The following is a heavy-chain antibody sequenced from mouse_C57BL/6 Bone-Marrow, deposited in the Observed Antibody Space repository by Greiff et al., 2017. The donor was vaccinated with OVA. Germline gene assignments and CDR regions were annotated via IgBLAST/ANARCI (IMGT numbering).Heavy chain of an antibody. CDR1: GYTFTDYN. V-gene: IGHV1-18*01. CDR2: INPNNGGT. Sequence: VQLQQSGPELVKPGASVKIPCKASGYTFTDYNMDWVKQSHGKSLEWIGDINPNNGGTIYNQKFKGKATLTVDKSSSTAYMELRSLTSEDTAVYYGARSQTAQATPLMDYWGQGTSVTVSS. CDR3: ARSQTAQATPLMDY. D-gene: IGHD3-2*02. J-gene: IGHJ4*01.